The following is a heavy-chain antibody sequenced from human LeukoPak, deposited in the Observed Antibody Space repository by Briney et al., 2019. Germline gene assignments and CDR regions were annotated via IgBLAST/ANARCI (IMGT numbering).Heavy chain of an antibody. D-gene: IGHD4-17*01. CDR1: GGSISSYY. Sequence: SETLSLTCTVSGGSISSYYWSWIRQPAGKGLEWIGRIYTSGTTHYNPSLKSRVTMSVDTSKNQFSLKLSSVTAADTAVYFCARLSTVTTSFDYWGQGTLVTVSS. J-gene: IGHJ4*02. CDR3: ARLSTVTTSFDY. CDR2: IYTSGTT. V-gene: IGHV4-4*07.